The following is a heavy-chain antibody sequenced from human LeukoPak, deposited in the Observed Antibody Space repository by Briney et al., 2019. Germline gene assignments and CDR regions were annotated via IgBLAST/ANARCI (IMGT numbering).Heavy chain of an antibody. CDR1: GFTFSSYG. CDR2: ISYDGSNK. V-gene: IGHV3-30*18. CDR3: AKDAVYFAGLIWADY. D-gene: IGHD3-9*01. J-gene: IGHJ4*02. Sequence: PGGSLRLSCAASGFTFSSYGMHWVRQAPGKGLEWVAVISYDGSNKYYADSVKGRFTISRDNSKNTLYLQMNSLRAEDTAVYYCAKDAVYFAGLIWADYWGQETLVTVSS.